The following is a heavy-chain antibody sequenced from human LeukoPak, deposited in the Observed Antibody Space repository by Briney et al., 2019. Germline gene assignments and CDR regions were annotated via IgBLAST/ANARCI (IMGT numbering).Heavy chain of an antibody. CDR2: FDPEDGET. CDR1: GYTLTELS. J-gene: IGHJ4*02. CDR3: VCGPIVVVVAATTFDY. D-gene: IGHD2-15*01. V-gene: IGHV1-24*01. Sequence: GASEKVSCKVSGYTLTELSMHWVRQAPGKGLEWMGGFDPEDGETIYAQKFQGRVTMTEDTSTDTAYMELSSLRSEDTAVYYCVCGPIVVVVAATTFDYWGQGTLVTVSS.